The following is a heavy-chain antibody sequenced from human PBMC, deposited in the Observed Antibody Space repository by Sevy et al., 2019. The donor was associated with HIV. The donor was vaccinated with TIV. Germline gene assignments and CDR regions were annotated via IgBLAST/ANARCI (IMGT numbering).Heavy chain of an antibody. V-gene: IGHV3-21*01. CDR1: GFTFSSYS. CDR2: ISSSSSYI. Sequence: GGSLRLSCAASGFTFSSYSMNWVRQAPGKGLEWVSSISSSSSYIYYADSVKGRFTISRDNAKNSLYLQMNSLRAEDTAVYYCARDRVDTAMVNPLDYWGQGTLVTVSS. CDR3: ARDRVDTAMVNPLDY. D-gene: IGHD5-18*01. J-gene: IGHJ4*02.